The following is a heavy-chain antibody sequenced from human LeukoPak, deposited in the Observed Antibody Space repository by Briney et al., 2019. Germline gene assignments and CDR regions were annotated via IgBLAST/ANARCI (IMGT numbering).Heavy chain of an antibody. J-gene: IGHJ4*02. CDR2: INHSEST. CDR1: GGSFSGYY. Sequence: PSETLSLTCAVYGGSFSGYYWSWIRQPPGKGLEWIGEINHSESTNYNPSLKSRVTISVDTSKNQFSLKLNSVTAADTAVYYCARGVYIAAAQYGYWGQGTLVTVSS. CDR3: ARGVYIAAAQYGY. V-gene: IGHV4-34*01. D-gene: IGHD6-13*01.